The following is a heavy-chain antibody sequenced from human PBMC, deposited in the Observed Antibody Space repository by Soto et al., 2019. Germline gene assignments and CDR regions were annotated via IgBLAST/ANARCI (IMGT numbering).Heavy chain of an antibody. D-gene: IGHD2-21*02. CDR3: ARDPRGGNSPLPDAFDI. CDR2: IIPIFGTA. CDR1: GGTFSSYA. V-gene: IGHV1-69*13. Sequence: SVKVSCKASGGTFSSYAISWVRQAPGQGLEWMGGIIPIFGTANYAQKFQGRVTITADESTSTAYMELSSLRSEDTAVYYCARDPRGGNSPLPDAFDIWGQGTMVTVSS. J-gene: IGHJ3*02.